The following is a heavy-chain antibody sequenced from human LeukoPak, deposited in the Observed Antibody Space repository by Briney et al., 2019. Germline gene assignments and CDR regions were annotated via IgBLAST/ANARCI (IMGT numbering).Heavy chain of an antibody. Sequence: GGSLRLSCAASGFTFITYAMSWVRQAPGKGLEWVSVVSGSGGSSYYADSVKGRFTISRDNSKNTLHLQMNSLRAEDTAVYYCAKGYSGYDPLPDYWGQGTLVTVSS. V-gene: IGHV3-23*01. CDR1: GFTFITYA. D-gene: IGHD5-12*01. J-gene: IGHJ4*02. CDR3: AKGYSGYDPLPDY. CDR2: VSGSGGSS.